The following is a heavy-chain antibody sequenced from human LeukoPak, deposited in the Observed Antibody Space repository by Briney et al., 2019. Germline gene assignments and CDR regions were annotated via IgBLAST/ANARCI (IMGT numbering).Heavy chain of an antibody. D-gene: IGHD6-19*01. V-gene: IGHV3-30*18. CDR2: ISYDGSNK. Sequence: GRSLRLSCAASGFTFSSYGMHWVRQAPGKGLEWVAVISYDGSNKYYADSVKGRFTTSRDNSKNTLYLQMNSLRAEDTAVYYCAKGQESSGWYRDAFDIWGQGTMVTVSS. CDR3: AKGQESSGWYRDAFDI. CDR1: GFTFSSYG. J-gene: IGHJ3*02.